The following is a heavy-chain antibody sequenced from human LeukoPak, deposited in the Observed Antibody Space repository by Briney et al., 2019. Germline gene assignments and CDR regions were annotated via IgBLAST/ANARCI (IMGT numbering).Heavy chain of an antibody. Sequence: ASVKVSCKASGYRFTGYNIDWVRQAPRQRPEWMGRINAENGDTKYSQKFQGRVTITRDTFASTSYMELSSLRSEDTAVYYCARDQYNVIDSWGQGTLVTVSS. CDR3: ARDQYNVIDS. CDR2: INAENGDT. CDR1: GYRFTGYN. J-gene: IGHJ4*02. D-gene: IGHD1-14*01. V-gene: IGHV1-3*01.